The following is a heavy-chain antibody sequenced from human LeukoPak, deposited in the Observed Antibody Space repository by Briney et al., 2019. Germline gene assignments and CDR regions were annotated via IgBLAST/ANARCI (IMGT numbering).Heavy chain of an antibody. CDR1: GGSISTYY. CDR2: IYYSGST. Sequence: PSETLSLTCTVSGGSISTYYWSWIRQPPGKGLEWIGYIYYSGSTNYNPSLKSRVTISVDTSKNQFSLKLSSVTAADTAVYYCARGHYGSGSYSSYQIDYWGQGTLVTVSS. J-gene: IGHJ4*02. CDR3: ARGHYGSGSYSSYQIDY. V-gene: IGHV4-59*01. D-gene: IGHD3-10*01.